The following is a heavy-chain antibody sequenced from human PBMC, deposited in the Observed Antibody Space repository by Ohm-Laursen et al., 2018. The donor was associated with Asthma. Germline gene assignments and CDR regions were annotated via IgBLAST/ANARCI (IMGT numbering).Heavy chain of an antibody. CDR2: ISHSGAA. D-gene: IGHD6-19*01. V-gene: IGHV4-4*03. Sequence: PGTLSLTCALSGGYIYNHWWSWVRQPPGKGLEWIAEISHSGAASFNPSLTSRVPISLDKSKTHFSLELTSVTAADTAVYYCARSIGWYSLDLWGQGTLVTVSS. CDR3: ARSIGWYSLDL. CDR1: GGYIYNHW. J-gene: IGHJ4*02.